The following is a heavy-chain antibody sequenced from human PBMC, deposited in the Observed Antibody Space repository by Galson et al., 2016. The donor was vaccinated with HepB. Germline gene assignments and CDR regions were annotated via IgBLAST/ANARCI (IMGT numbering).Heavy chain of an antibody. CDR3: AKSHYDFWSAYYNGTGPYYYGLDV. V-gene: IGHV4-59*01. CDR1: GGSISSFY. D-gene: IGHD3-3*01. CDR2: MSNSGNT. J-gene: IGHJ6*02. Sequence: SETLSLTCTVSGGSISSFYWSWIRQPPGKGLESIACMSNSGNTNYNPSLKSRVTISLDTSKNQFSLKLSSVTAADTAIYYCAKSHYDFWSAYYNGTGPYYYGLDVWGQGTTVTVSS.